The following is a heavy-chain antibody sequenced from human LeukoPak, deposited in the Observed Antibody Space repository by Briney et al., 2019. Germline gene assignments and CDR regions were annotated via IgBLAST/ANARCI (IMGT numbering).Heavy chain of an antibody. J-gene: IGHJ6*03. CDR2: IYYSGSS. V-gene: IGHV4-59*01. CDR1: GSISGYH. CDR3: ARVPRSYYYYYYMDV. Sequence: SETLSLTCNVCGSISGYHWSWIRQPPGKGLEWLGYIYYSGSSNYNPSLKSRVTISADTSKNQFSLKLSSVTAADTAVYYCARVPRSYYYYYYMDVWGKGTTVTVSS.